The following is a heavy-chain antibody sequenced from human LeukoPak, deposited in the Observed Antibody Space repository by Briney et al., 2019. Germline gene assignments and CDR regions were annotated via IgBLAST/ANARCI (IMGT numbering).Heavy chain of an antibody. CDR3: AREYSWYYFDY. Sequence: SETLSLTCTVSGASISSSNWWSWVRQPPGKGLEWIGEIYHSGTTNYNPSLKGRVTISVDKSKNQFSLKLSSVTAADTAVYYCAREYSWYYFDYWGQGTLVTVSS. D-gene: IGHD2-15*01. V-gene: IGHV4-4*02. CDR1: GASISSSNW. J-gene: IGHJ4*02. CDR2: IYHSGTT.